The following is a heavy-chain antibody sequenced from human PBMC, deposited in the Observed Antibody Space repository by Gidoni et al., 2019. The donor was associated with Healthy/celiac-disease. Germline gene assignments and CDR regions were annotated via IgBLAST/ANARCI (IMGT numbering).Heavy chain of an antibody. D-gene: IGHD3-22*01. V-gene: IGHV1-69*01. Sequence: GQLVKSGPEVKKPGSAVTVSCKASGGTFSRDAGSWVRQAPGQGLEWMGGIIPIFGTANYAQKFQGSVTITADESTSTAYMELSSLRSEDTAVYYCAGRLGLSDGYISFDIWGQGTMVTVSS. J-gene: IGHJ3*02. CDR3: AGRLGLSDGYISFDI. CDR2: IIPIFGTA. CDR1: GGTFSRDA.